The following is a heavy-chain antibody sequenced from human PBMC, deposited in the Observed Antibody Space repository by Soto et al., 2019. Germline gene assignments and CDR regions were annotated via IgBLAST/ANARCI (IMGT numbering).Heavy chain of an antibody. D-gene: IGHD3-9*01. CDR1: GFTFSRYD. CDR3: ARAFYDILTGLDDHDAFDI. J-gene: IGHJ3*02. Sequence: PGGSLRLSCAASGFTFSRYDMHWVRQATGKGLEWVSGIGIAGDTYYQGSVKGRFTISRENAKSSLYLQMNSLRAEDTAVYYCARAFYDILTGLDDHDAFDIWGQGTMVTVSS. CDR2: IGIAGDT. V-gene: IGHV3-13*01.